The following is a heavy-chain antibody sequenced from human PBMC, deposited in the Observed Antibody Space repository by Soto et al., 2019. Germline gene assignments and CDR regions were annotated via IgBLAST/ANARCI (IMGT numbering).Heavy chain of an antibody. CDR3: AKHHGPTTSENGFDP. CDR2: ISTYSGDT. CDR1: GYTFFTYD. V-gene: IGHV1-18*01. D-gene: IGHD2-2*01. J-gene: IGHJ5*02. Sequence: QVHRVQSGVEVKTPGASVKVSCQASGYTFFTYDISWVRQAPGQGLEWMGWISTYSGDTKYAQKFQGRVTMTTDTATTTAYLELTSLRSDDTAVYYCAKHHGPTTSENGFDPWGQGNLVTVSS.